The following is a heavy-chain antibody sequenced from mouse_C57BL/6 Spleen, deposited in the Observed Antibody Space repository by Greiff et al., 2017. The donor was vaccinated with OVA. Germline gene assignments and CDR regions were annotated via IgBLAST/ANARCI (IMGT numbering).Heavy chain of an antibody. D-gene: IGHD2-1*01. CDR3: ARERGNPLAMDY. CDR2: ISYDGSN. CDR1: GYSITSGYY. Sequence: EVKLQESGPGLVKPSQSLSLTCSVTGYSITSGYYWNWIRQFPGNKLEWMGYISYDGSNNYNPSLKNRISITRDTSKNQVFLKLNSVTTEYTATDYCARERGNPLAMDYWGQGTSFTVSS. V-gene: IGHV3-6*01. J-gene: IGHJ4*01.